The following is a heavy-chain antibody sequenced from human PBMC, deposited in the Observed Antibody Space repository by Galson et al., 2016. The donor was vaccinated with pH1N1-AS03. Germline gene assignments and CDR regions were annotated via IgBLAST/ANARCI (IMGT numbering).Heavy chain of an antibody. J-gene: IGHJ5*02. CDR3: ARKRHGSRGPFDP. Sequence: PALVTPTQTLTLTCTFSGFSLSTSGMCVSWIRQPPGKALEWLAFIDWDDDKYYSTSLKTRLTISKDTSKNQVVLTMTNMDPVDTATYYRARKRHGSRGPFDPWGQGTLVTVSS. CDR1: GFSLSTSGMC. D-gene: IGHD6-25*01. V-gene: IGHV2-70*01. CDR2: IDWDDDK.